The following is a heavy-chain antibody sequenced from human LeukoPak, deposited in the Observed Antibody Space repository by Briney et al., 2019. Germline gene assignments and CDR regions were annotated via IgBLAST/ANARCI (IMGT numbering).Heavy chain of an antibody. CDR2: ISGSGGST. CDR1: GFTFSSYA. Sequence: SGGSLRPSCAASGFTFSSYAMSWVRQAPGKGLEWVSAISGSGGSTYYADSVKGRFTISRDNSKNTLYLQMNSLRAEDTAVYYCAKGMVLLWFGELTPFCYWGQGTLVTVSS. J-gene: IGHJ4*02. CDR3: AKGMVLLWFGELTPFCY. V-gene: IGHV3-23*01. D-gene: IGHD3-10*01.